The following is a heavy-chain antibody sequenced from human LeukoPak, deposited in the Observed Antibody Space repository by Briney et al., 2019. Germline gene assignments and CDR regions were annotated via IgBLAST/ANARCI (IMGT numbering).Heavy chain of an antibody. CDR2: IYYSGST. J-gene: IGHJ6*03. CDR1: GGSISSSNYY. D-gene: IGHD4-23*01. CDR3: ARPYGGVSYYMDV. Sequence: SETLSLTCTVSGGSISSSNYYWGWIRQPPGKGLEWIGSIYYSGSTYYNPSLRSRVTISVDTSKNQFSLKVNSVTAADTAVYYCARPYGGVSYYMDVWGKGTTVTISS. V-gene: IGHV4-39*01.